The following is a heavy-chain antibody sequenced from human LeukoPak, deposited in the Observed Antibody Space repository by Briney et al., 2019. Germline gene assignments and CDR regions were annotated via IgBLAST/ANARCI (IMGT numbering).Heavy chain of an antibody. CDR3: ARLMYSGYEGLDYYFNYIDV. D-gene: IGHD5-12*01. J-gene: IGHJ6*03. CDR1: GGSLSGYY. Sequence: SETLSLTCGVYGGSLSGYYWSWIRQPPGKGLEWIGEINRSGSTNYNPSLKSRVTMSVDTSKNQFSLNLSSVTAADTAVYYCARLMYSGYEGLDYYFNYIDVWGKGTTVTVSS. CDR2: INRSGST. V-gene: IGHV4-34*01.